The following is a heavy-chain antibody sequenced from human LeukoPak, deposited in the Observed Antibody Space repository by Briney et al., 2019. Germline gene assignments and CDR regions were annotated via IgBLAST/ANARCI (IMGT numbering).Heavy chain of an antibody. Sequence: SETLSLTCTVSGVSNSSYHWSWLPQPPGKGLEGIGYIYYSGSTNYHPSLKSRFTISVDTPKNQFSLKLSSVTAADTAVYYCARRADSSGYFYDAFDIWGQGTMVTVSS. D-gene: IGHD3-22*01. CDR2: IYYSGST. V-gene: IGHV4-59*01. CDR3: ARRADSSGYFYDAFDI. CDR1: GVSNSSYH. J-gene: IGHJ3*02.